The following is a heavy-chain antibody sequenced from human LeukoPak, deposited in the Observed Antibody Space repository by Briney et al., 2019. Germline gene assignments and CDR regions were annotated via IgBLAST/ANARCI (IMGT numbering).Heavy chain of an antibody. V-gene: IGHV3-33*01. CDR2: IWCDGSNK. Sequence: GGSLRLSCAASGFTFSNHGMHWVRQAPGKGPEWVALIWCDGSNKYYGESVKGRFTISRDNSKNTVYLQMNSLRAEDTGVYYCARDRLEAVTDDDYFDYWGQGTLVTVSS. J-gene: IGHJ4*02. D-gene: IGHD2-21*02. CDR1: GFTFSNHG. CDR3: ARDRLEAVTDDDYFDY.